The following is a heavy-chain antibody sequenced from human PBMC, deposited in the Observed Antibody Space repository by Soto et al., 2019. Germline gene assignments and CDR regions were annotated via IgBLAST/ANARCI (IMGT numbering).Heavy chain of an antibody. V-gene: IGHV1-69*12. CDR3: SRVVTVVKSFHYWYFDL. Sequence: QVQLVQSGAEVKKPGSSVKVSCKASGGTFSSYAISWVRQAPGQGLEWMGGIIPMFGTTNYAQKFQGRVTITADESASQGYMELSSLRSEDTAVYYCSRVVTVVKSFHYWYFDLWGRGTLVTVSS. D-gene: IGHD2-15*01. CDR2: IIPMFGTT. CDR1: GGTFSSYA. J-gene: IGHJ2*01.